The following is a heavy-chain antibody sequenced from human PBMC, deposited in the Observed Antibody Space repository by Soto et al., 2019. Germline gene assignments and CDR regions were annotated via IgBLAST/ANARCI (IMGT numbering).Heavy chain of an antibody. D-gene: IGHD3-22*01. Sequence: QVQLVQSGGEVKKPGASVKVSCKASGYTFTTYGITWVRQAPGQGLEYLGWISTYNGNTDFAQRVQHRLTLTTDTSTSTAYVELRSLRPDDTAVYYCARAKVLITPTWFDPWGQGTLVTVSS. V-gene: IGHV1-18*01. J-gene: IGHJ5*02. CDR3: ARAKVLITPTWFDP. CDR2: ISTYNGNT. CDR1: GYTFTTYG.